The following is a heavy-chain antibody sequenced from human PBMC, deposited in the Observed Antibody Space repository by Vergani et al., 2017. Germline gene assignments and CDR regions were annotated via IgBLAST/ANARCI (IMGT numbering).Heavy chain of an antibody. CDR1: GVSIKSRSYY. D-gene: IGHD5-24*01. J-gene: IGHJ6*02. CDR2: IYDNGNT. CDR3: ARNRAIELAGRMHYYYAIDV. V-gene: IGHV4-39*01. Sequence: QLQLQESGPGLVKPSETLSLTCDVSGVSIKSRSYYWGWIRQSPGKGLEWIGSIYDNGNTYYNPSLKSRVAISVDTSKNQVSLNLGSVTAADTAVYYCARNRAIELAGRMHYYYAIDVWGQGTTVTVSS.